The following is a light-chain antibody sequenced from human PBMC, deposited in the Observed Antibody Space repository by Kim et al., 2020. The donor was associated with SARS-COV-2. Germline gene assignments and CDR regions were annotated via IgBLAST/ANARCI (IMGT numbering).Light chain of an antibody. Sequence: NFMLTQPHSVSESPGKTVTISCTRSSGSIASKYVQWYQQRPGSAPTTVIYEDNQRPSGVPDRFSGSIDSSSNSASLTISGLKTEDEADYYCQSYDSSNKGVFGGGTQLTVL. V-gene: IGLV6-57*04. CDR2: EDN. CDR3: QSYDSSNKGV. J-gene: IGLJ3*02. CDR1: SGSIASKY.